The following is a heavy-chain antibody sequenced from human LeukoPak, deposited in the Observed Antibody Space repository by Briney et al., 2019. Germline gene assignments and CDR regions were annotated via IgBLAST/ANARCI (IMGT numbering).Heavy chain of an antibody. D-gene: IGHD1-1*01. CDR1: GGSISSYY. CDR3: ARAFFRRGYYYYGMDV. Sequence: SETLSLTCTVSGGSISSYYWSWIRQPPGKGLEWIGYIYYSGSTNYNPSLKSRVTISVDTSKNQFSLKLSSVTAADTAVYYCARAFFRRGYYYYGMDVWGQGTTVTVSS. V-gene: IGHV4-59*01. CDR2: IYYSGST. J-gene: IGHJ6*02.